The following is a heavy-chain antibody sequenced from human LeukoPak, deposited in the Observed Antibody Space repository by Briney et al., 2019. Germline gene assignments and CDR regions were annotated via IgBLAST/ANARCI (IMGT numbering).Heavy chain of an antibody. CDR2: ISYDGSNK. Sequence: GGSLRLSYAASGFTFSSYATHWVRQAPGKGLEWVAVISYDGSNKYYADSVKGRFTISRDNSKNTLYLQMNSLRAEDTAVYYCAIIDHAGYWGQGTLVTVSS. V-gene: IGHV3-30*04. CDR3: AIIDHAGY. CDR1: GFTFSSYA. D-gene: IGHD1-14*01. J-gene: IGHJ4*02.